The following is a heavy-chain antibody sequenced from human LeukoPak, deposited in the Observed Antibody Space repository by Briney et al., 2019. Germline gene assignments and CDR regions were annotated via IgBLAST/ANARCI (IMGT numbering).Heavy chain of an antibody. J-gene: IGHJ4*02. CDR1: GGSISSPNYY. CDR2: IYYSGSS. V-gene: IGHV4-39*01. D-gene: IGHD3-22*01. Sequence: PSETLSLTCTVSGGSISSPNYYWVWVRQPPGKGLEWIGIIYYSGSSYPNPSLKVRVTISVDTSKNQFSLKLSSVTAADTAVYYCARHKLLYYYDSSGYYYDYWGQGTLVTVSS. CDR3: ARHKLLYYYDSSGYYYDY.